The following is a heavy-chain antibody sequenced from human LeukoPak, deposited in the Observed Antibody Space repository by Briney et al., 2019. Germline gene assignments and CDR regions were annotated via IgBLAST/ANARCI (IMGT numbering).Heavy chain of an antibody. J-gene: IGHJ4*02. V-gene: IGHV3-23*01. CDR3: AKDAPFGVWFGEFGYYFDY. D-gene: IGHD3-10*01. Sequence: QPGGSLRLSCAASGFTFSSYAMSWVRQAPGKGLEWVSAISGSGGSTYYADSVKGRFTISRDNSKNTLYLQMNSLRAEDTAVYYCAKDAPFGVWFGEFGYYFDYWGQGTLVTVSS. CDR2: ISGSGGST. CDR1: GFTFSSYA.